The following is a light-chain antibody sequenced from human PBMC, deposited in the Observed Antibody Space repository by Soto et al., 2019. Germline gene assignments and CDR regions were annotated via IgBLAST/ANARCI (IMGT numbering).Light chain of an antibody. J-gene: IGLJ3*02. CDR2: DVS. Sequence: QSALTQPASVSGSPGQSITISCTGTSSDVGGYNYVSWYQQHPGKAPKLMIYDVSNRPSGVSNRFSGSKSGNTASLTISGLQAEDEADYYCSSYTSSSTLDVFGGGTKLTAL. CDR1: SSDVGGYNY. CDR3: SSYTSSSTLDV. V-gene: IGLV2-14*01.